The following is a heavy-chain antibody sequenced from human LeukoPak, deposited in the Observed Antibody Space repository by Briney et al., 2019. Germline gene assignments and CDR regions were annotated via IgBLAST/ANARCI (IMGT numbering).Heavy chain of an antibody. CDR2: INGDGSST. J-gene: IGHJ5*02. D-gene: IGHD3-22*01. CDR3: ARDLNYYDSSDLRFDP. V-gene: IGHV3-74*01. Sequence: GGSLRLSCAASGFPFSTYWMHWVRQAPGRGLVWVSRINGDGSSTNYADSVKGRFTISRDNAKTTLFLQMNSLRVEDTAVYYCARDLNYYDSSDLRFDPWGQGTLVTVSS. CDR1: GFPFSTYW.